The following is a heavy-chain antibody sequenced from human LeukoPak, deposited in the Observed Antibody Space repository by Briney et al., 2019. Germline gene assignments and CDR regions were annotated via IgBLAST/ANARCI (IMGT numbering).Heavy chain of an antibody. CDR2: INAYNGKT. CDR3: AKDQPMGATGDDY. V-gene: IGHV1-18*01. J-gene: IGHJ4*02. CDR1: GYTYTRYG. Sequence: ASVKDSCQASGYTYTRYGISWVRQAPGQGLEWMGWINAYNGKTNNAQKLQGRVTRPSDTSTSTAYMELRSLRSDVTAVYYCAKDQPMGATGDDYWGQGTLVTVSS. D-gene: IGHD1-26*01.